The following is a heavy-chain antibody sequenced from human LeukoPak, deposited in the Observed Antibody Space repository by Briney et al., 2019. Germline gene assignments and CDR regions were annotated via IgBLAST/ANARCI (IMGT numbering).Heavy chain of an antibody. Sequence: GGSLRLSCAASGFTFSSYAIHWVRQAPGKGLEWVAVISYDGSNKYYADSVKGRFTISRDNSKNTLYLQMNSLRAEDTAVYYCARDWGGSLDYWGQGTLVTVSS. J-gene: IGHJ4*02. CDR1: GFTFSSYA. CDR3: ARDWGGSLDY. D-gene: IGHD3-16*01. V-gene: IGHV3-30-3*01. CDR2: ISYDGSNK.